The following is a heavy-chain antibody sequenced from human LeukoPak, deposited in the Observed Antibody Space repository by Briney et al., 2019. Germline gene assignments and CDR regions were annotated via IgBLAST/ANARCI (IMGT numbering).Heavy chain of an antibody. D-gene: IGHD3-9*01. Sequence: PGGSLRLSCAASGFTFSSYWMHWVRQAPGKGLVWVSRINTDGSSTSYADSVKGRFTISRDNAKNSLYLQMNSLRAEDTAVYYCARDLSPYYDILTEGWFDPWGQGTLVTVSS. V-gene: IGHV3-74*01. CDR3: ARDLSPYYDILTEGWFDP. CDR2: INTDGSST. CDR1: GFTFSSYW. J-gene: IGHJ5*02.